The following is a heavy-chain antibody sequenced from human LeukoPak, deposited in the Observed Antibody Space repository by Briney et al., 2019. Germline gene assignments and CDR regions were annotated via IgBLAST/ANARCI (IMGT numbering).Heavy chain of an antibody. V-gene: IGHV3-23*01. J-gene: IGHJ4*02. CDR3: AKSSVMYYYDSSGYIHY. CDR1: GFTFSSYA. D-gene: IGHD3-22*01. CDR2: ISGSGGST. Sequence: GGSLRLSCAASGFTFSSYAMSWVRPAPGKGLEWVSAISGSGGSTYYADSVKGRFTISRDNSKNTLYLQMNSLRAEDTAVYYCAKSSVMYYYDSSGYIHYWGQGTLVTVSS.